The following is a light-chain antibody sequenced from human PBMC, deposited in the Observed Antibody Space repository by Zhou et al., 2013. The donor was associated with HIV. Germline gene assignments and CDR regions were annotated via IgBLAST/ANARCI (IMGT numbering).Light chain of an antibody. V-gene: IGKV3-20*01. J-gene: IGKJ4*01. CDR1: QSVSSSY. CDR2: DAS. CDR3: QQYGSSPPLT. Sequence: EIVLTQSPGTLSLSPGERATLSCRASQSVSSSYLTWYQQKPGQAPRLFIYDASSRATGIPDRFSGSGSGTDFTLTISRLGPEDFAVYYCQQYGSSPPLTFGGGTKVEIK.